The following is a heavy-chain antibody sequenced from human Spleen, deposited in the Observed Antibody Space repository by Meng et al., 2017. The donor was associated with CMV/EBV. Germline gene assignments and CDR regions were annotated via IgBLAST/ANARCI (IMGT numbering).Heavy chain of an antibody. Sequence: KVSCKASGYTFTSYGITWVRQAPGQGLEWMGWITTYNGNTNYAQKLQGRVTMTTDTSTSTAYMELRSLRSDDTAVYYCARTYYDFWSGYYGDSGGMDVWGQGTTVTVSS. CDR2: ITTYNGNT. V-gene: IGHV1-18*01. D-gene: IGHD3-3*01. J-gene: IGHJ6*02. CDR3: ARTYYDFWSGYYGDSGGMDV. CDR1: GYTFTSYG.